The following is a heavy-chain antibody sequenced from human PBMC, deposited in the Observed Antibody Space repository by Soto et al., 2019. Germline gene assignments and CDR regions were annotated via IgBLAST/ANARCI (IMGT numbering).Heavy chain of an antibody. Sequence: ASVKFSCKASGGTFSSYAISWVRQAPGQGLEWMGWIIPIFGTANYAQKFQGRVTSTAEESTSTAYMELSSLRSEDTAVYYCARGRITMVRGARIYYYGMDVWGQGTTVTVSS. J-gene: IGHJ6*02. CDR2: IIPIFGTA. D-gene: IGHD3-10*01. CDR3: ARGRITMVRGARIYYYGMDV. CDR1: GGTFSSYA. V-gene: IGHV1-69*13.